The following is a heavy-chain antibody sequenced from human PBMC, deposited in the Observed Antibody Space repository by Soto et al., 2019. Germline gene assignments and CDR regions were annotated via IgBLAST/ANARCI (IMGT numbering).Heavy chain of an antibody. D-gene: IGHD3-10*01. V-gene: IGHV3-23*01. CDR3: SKAPPSYGSGSYYDYYYGMDV. Sequence: EVQLLESGGGLVQPGGSLRLSCAASGFTFSSYVMSWVRQAPGKGLEWVSAISGSGGNTYYADSVKGRFTISRDNSKNTLYLQMNTLRAEDTAVYYCSKAPPSYGSGSYYDYYYGMDVWGQGTTVTVSS. CDR2: ISGSGGNT. J-gene: IGHJ6*02. CDR1: GFTFSSYV.